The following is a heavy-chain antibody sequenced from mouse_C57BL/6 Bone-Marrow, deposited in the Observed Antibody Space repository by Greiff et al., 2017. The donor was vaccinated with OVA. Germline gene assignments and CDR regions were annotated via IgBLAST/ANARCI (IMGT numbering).Heavy chain of an antibody. Sequence: QVQLKQPGAELVKPGASVKLSCKASGYTFTSYWMHWVKQRPGRGLEWIGRIDPNSGGTKYNEKFKSKATLTVDKPSSTAYMQLSRLTSEDSAVYDCARSSYYGSSPYWYFDVWGTGTTVTVSS. D-gene: IGHD1-1*01. V-gene: IGHV1-72*01. J-gene: IGHJ1*03. CDR3: ARSSYYGSSPYWYFDV. CDR1: GYTFTSYW. CDR2: IDPNSGGT.